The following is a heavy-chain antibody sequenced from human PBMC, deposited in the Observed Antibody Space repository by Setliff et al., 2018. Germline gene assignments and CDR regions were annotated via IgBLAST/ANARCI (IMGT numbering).Heavy chain of an antibody. J-gene: IGHJ6*03. CDR1: GFTFSNAW. V-gene: IGHV3-73*01. D-gene: IGHD3-22*01. CDR3: TRHGSFYSDSSGYYYGTDSYYYMDV. Sequence: GGSLRLSCAASGFTFSNAWMSWVRQAPGKGLEWVGRIKSKPYTYATTYAASMKGRFTISRDDSKNTAYLQMNSLKTEDTAVYYCTRHGSFYSDSSGYYYGTDSYYYMDVWGKGTTVTVSS. CDR2: IKSKPYTYAT.